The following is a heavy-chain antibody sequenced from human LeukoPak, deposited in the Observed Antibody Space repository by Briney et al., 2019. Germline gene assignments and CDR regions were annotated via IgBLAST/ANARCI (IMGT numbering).Heavy chain of an antibody. CDR2: IYYSGST. Sequence: PSETLSLTCTVSGGSISSGDYYWSWLRQPPGKGLEWIGYIYYSGSTYYNPSLKSRVTISVDTSKNQFSLKLSSVAAADTAVYYCARDTRPYYDSSGFDPWGQGTLVTVSS. J-gene: IGHJ5*02. CDR1: GGSISSGDYY. D-gene: IGHD3-22*01. V-gene: IGHV4-30-4*08. CDR3: ARDTRPYYDSSGFDP.